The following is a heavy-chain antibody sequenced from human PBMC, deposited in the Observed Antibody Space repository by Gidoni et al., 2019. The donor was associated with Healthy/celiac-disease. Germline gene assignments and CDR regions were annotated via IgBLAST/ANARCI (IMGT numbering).Heavy chain of an antibody. CDR1: GYSFTSYW. V-gene: IGHV5-10-1*03. CDR3: ARDGSGSYGHPPAFDI. Sequence: EVQLVQSGAEVKKPGESMRISCKGSGYSFTSYWISWVRQMPGKGLEWMGRIDPSDSYTNYSPSFQGHVTISADKSISTAYLQWSSLKASDTAMYYCARDGSGSYGHPPAFDIWGQGTMVTVSS. J-gene: IGHJ3*02. D-gene: IGHD1-26*01. CDR2: IDPSDSYT.